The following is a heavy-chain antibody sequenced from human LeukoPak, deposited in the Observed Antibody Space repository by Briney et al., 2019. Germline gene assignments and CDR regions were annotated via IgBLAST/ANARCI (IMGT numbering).Heavy chain of an antibody. Sequence: GGSLRLSCAASGFTFSSYGMHGVRQAPGKGLEWVAVISYDGSNKYYADSVKGRFTISRDNSKNTLYLQMNSLRAEDTAVYYCAKVGRITMVRGLFDYWGQGTLVTVSS. CDR1: GFTFSSYG. CDR3: AKVGRITMVRGLFDY. V-gene: IGHV3-30*18. CDR2: ISYDGSNK. J-gene: IGHJ4*02. D-gene: IGHD3-10*01.